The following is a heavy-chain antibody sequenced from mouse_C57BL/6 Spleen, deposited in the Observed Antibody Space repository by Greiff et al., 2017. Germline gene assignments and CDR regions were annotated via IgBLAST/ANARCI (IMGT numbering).Heavy chain of an antibody. D-gene: IGHD2-4*01. CDR1: GYTFTSYW. J-gene: IGHJ4*01. V-gene: IGHV1-72*01. CDR3: ARSDVMITTRAYYYAMDD. Sequence: QVQLQQPGAELVKPGASVKLSCKASGYTFTSYWMPWVKQRPGRGLEWIGRIDPNGGGTKYNEKFKSKATLTGDKPSSTAYMQLSSLTSEDSAVYYCARSDVMITTRAYYYAMDDWGQGTSVTVSS. CDR2: IDPNGGGT.